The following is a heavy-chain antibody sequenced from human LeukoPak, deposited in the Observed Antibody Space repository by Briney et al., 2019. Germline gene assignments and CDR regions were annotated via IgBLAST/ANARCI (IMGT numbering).Heavy chain of an antibody. CDR3: ARNPTYYFDSGNYYGAFDI. V-gene: IGHV3-7*01. D-gene: IGHD3-10*01. J-gene: IGHJ3*02. CDR1: GFTFSNYW. Sequence: SGGSLRLSCAAPGFTFSNYWMNWVRQVPGKGLEWVANIKEDGSTKYYVDSVKGRFTISRDNAKNSLYLQMNTLRAEDTAVYYCARNPTYYFDSGNYYGAFDIWGQGTMVTVSS. CDR2: IKEDGSTK.